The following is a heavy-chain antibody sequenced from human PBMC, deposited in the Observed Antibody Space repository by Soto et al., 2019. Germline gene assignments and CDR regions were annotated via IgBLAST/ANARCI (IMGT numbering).Heavy chain of an antibody. Sequence: SVKGPSKASGFTFTSSAVHCVRQARGQRREWIGWIVVGSGNTNYAQKFQQRVTITRDMSTSTAYMELSSLRSEETAVYSCALVGIAARHYCYYGMDVWGQGTTVTVSS. J-gene: IGHJ6*02. CDR3: ALVGIAARHYCYYGMDV. CDR1: GFTFTSSA. CDR2: IVVGSGNT. V-gene: IGHV1-58*01. D-gene: IGHD6-6*01.